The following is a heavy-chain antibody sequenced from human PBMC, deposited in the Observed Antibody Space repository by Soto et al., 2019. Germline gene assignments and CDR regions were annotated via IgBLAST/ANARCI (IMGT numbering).Heavy chain of an antibody. V-gene: IGHV4-34*01. CDR1: GGSFSGYY. CDR2: INHSGST. J-gene: IGHJ2*01. CDR3: ARGSKTGVVVVVAATRRHWYFDL. D-gene: IGHD2-15*01. Sequence: QVQLQQWGAGLLKPSETLSLTCAVYGGSFSGYYWSWIRQPPGKGLEWIGEINHSGSTNYNPSLKSRVTLSVDTSMNQFSLKLSAVTAADTAVYYCARGSKTGVVVVVAATRRHWYFDLWGRGTLVTVSS.